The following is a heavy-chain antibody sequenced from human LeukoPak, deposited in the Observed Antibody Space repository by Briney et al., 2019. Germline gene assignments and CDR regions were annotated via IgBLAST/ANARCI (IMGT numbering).Heavy chain of an antibody. CDR1: GGSFSGYY. Sequence: SETLSLTCAVYGGSFSGYYWTWIRQPPGKGLEWIGEINHRRSTKYSPSLKSRVTISVDTSKNQFSLKLSSVTAADTAVYYCGVAAAGTISQRNNWFDPWGQGTLVTVSS. V-gene: IGHV4-34*01. CDR2: INHRRST. CDR3: GVAAAGTISQRNNWFDP. J-gene: IGHJ5*02. D-gene: IGHD6-13*01.